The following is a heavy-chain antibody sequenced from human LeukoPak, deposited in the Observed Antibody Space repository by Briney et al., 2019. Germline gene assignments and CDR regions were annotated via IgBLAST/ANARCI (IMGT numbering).Heavy chain of an antibody. CDR3: ARAGSITIFGVVVAHNWFDP. J-gene: IGHJ5*02. V-gene: IGHV1-18*01. CDR2: ISAYNGNT. D-gene: IGHD3-3*01. CDR1: GYTFSCYG. Sequence: PGASVKVSCKASGYTFSCYGVSWVRQAPGQGLEWMGWISAYNGNTNYAQKLQGRVTMTTDTSTSTAYMQLRSLRSDDTAVYYCARAGSITIFGVVVAHNWFDPWGQGTLVTVSS.